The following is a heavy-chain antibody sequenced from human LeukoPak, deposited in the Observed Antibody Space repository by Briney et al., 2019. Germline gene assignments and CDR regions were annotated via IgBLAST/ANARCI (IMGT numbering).Heavy chain of an antibody. CDR1: GYTFTGYY. CDR2: INPNSGGT. J-gene: IGHJ4*02. V-gene: IGHV1-2*06. Sequence: ASVKVSCKASGYTFTGYYMHWVRQAPGQGLEWMGRINPNSGGTNYAQKFQGRVTMPRDTSISTAYMELSRLRSDDTAVYYCARDPETYYYDSSGYYPFDYWGQGTLVTVSS. CDR3: ARDPETYYYDSSGYYPFDY. D-gene: IGHD3-22*01.